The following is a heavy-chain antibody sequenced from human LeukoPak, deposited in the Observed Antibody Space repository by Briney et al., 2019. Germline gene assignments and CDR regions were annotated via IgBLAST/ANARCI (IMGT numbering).Heavy chain of an antibody. J-gene: IGHJ5*02. CDR1: GFTFSIYG. Sequence: AGGSLRLSCAASGFTFSIYGMGWVRQPPGKGLEWVSSISGGGDDTYYADSVKARFTISRDNSKDTLFLQMNSLRGEDTAIYYCAKDRTGTTGRDWLDPWGQGILVTVSS. V-gene: IGHV3-23*01. D-gene: IGHD1-1*01. CDR2: ISGGGDDT. CDR3: AKDRTGTTGRDWLDP.